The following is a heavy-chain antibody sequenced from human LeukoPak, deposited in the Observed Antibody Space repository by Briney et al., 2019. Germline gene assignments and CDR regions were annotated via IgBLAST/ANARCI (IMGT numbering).Heavy chain of an antibody. CDR2: ISANDGNT. J-gene: IGHJ2*01. CDR1: GYTFTSYG. CDR3: ARSDYYDSSGARVSRDYWYFDL. D-gene: IGHD3-22*01. Sequence: ASVKVSCKASGYTFTSYGISWVRQAPGQGLEWMGWISANDGNTDYPQKLQGRVTMTTDTSTSTAYMELRSLRSDDTAVYYCARSDYYDSSGARVSRDYWYFDLWGRGTLVTVSS. V-gene: IGHV1-18*01.